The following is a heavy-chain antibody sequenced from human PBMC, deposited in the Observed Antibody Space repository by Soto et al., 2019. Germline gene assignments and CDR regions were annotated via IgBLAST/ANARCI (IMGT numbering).Heavy chain of an antibody. D-gene: IGHD2-15*01. J-gene: IGHJ4*02. CDR3: ARQRCSGGSCYCDY. V-gene: IGHV4-59*08. CDR2: IYYTGST. Sequence: PSETLSLTCTISCGAISTYYWTWIRQPPGKGLEWIGYIYYTGSTSYNPSLRSRVTISVDTSKNEFSLELRSVTAADTAVYYCARQRCSGGSCYCDYWGQGTLVTVSS. CDR1: CGAISTYY.